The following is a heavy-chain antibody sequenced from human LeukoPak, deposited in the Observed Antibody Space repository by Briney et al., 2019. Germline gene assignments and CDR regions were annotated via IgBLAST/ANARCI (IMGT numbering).Heavy chain of an antibody. CDR3: ARAIAARPPHWFDP. J-gene: IGHJ5*02. CDR1: GGSISSYY. D-gene: IGHD6-6*01. CDR2: IYTSGST. V-gene: IGHV4-4*07. Sequence: SETLSLTCTVSGGSISSYYWGWIRQPAGKGLEWIGRIYTSGSTNYNPSLKSRVTISVDTSKNQFSLKLSSVTAADTAVYYCARAIAARPPHWFDPWGQGTLVTVSS.